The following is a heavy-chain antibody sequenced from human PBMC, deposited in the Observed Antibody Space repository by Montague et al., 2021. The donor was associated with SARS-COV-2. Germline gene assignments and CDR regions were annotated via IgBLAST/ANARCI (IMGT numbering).Heavy chain of an antibody. Sequence: SETLSLTCTVSGDSISTSYCAWIRQPPGKGLELIGYVYYSGRSSYNSSLTRRVPISVDTSKYQVSLNLRPVSVADTAVYFCVRADRRDPDTPHLYYYKGMGLWGQGTTVTVSS. CDR3: VRADRRDPDTPHLYYYKGMGL. CDR1: GDSISTSY. CDR2: VYYSGRS. J-gene: IGHJ6*02. V-gene: IGHV4-59*01.